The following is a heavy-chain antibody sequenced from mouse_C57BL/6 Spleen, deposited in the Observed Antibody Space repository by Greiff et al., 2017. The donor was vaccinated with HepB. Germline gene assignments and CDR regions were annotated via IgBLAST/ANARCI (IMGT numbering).Heavy chain of an antibody. CDR2: INPSNGGT. CDR3: ASRNYYGSSQFYYAMDY. J-gene: IGHJ4*01. Sequence: QVQLQQPGTELVKPGASVKLSCKASGYTFTSYWMHWVKQRPGQGLEWIGNINPSNGGTNYNEKFKSKATLTVDKSSSTAYMQLSSLKSEDSAVYYCASRNYYGSSQFYYAMDYWGQGTSVTVSS. D-gene: IGHD1-1*01. CDR1: GYTFTSYW. V-gene: IGHV1-53*01.